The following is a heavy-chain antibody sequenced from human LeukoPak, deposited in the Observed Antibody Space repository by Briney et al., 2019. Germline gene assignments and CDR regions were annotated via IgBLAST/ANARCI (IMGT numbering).Heavy chain of an antibody. D-gene: IGHD3-10*01. V-gene: IGHV4-34*01. CDR2: INHSGST. CDR1: GGSFSGYY. J-gene: IGHJ4*02. Sequence: SETLSLTCAVYGGSFSGYYWSWIRQPPGKGLEWIGEINHSGSTNYNPPLKSRVTISVDTSKNQFSLKLSSVTAADTAVYYCARLGPYGSGSYYKTYYFDYWGQGTLVTVSS. CDR3: ARLGPYGSGSYYKTYYFDY.